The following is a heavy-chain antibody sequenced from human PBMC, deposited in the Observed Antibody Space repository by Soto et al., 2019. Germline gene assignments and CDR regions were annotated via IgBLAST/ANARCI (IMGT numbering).Heavy chain of an antibody. CDR1: GGSISSGDYY. CDR2: IYYSGST. CDR3: ARRRDGYNTNWFDP. D-gene: IGHD5-12*01. Sequence: PSETLSLTCTVSGGSISSGDYYWSWIRQPPGKGLEWIGYIYYSGSTYYNPSLKSRVTISVDTSKNQFSLKLSSVTAADTAVYYCARRRDGYNTNWFDPWGQGTLVTVSS. V-gene: IGHV4-30-4*01. J-gene: IGHJ5*02.